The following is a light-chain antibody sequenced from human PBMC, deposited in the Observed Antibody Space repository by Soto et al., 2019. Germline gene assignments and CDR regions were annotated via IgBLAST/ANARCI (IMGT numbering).Light chain of an antibody. V-gene: IGLV2-14*01. CDR2: DVS. Sequence: QSVLTQPASVSGSPGQSITISCTGTSSDVGGYNYVSWYQQHPGKAPKLLIYDVSNRPSGASNRFSGSKSGNTASPTISGLQAEDEADYYCSSYTGSTTLHYVFGTGTKLTVL. CDR3: SSYTGSTTLHYV. J-gene: IGLJ1*01. CDR1: SSDVGGYNY.